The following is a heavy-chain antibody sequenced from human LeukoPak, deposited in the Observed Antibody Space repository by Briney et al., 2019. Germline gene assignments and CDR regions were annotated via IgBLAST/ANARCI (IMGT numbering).Heavy chain of an antibody. V-gene: IGHV3-74*01. J-gene: IGHJ3*01. D-gene: IGHD2-15*01. CDR2: INSHGTST. Sequence: PGGSLRLSCAASGFTFSNHWMHWVRQAPGKGLVWVSRINSHGTSTNYADSVKGRFTISRDNAKNTLYLQMDSLRVEDTAVYYCARDRYCSGGSCYGDAFDLWGQGTMVTVSS. CDR1: GFTFSNHW. CDR3: ARDRYCSGGSCYGDAFDL.